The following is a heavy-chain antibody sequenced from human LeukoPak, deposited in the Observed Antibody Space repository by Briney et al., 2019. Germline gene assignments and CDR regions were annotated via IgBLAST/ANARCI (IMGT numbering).Heavy chain of an antibody. D-gene: IGHD1-26*01. CDR1: GGSISSSSYY. Sequence: PSETLSLTCTVSGGSISSSSYYWGWIRQPPGKGLEWIGSIYYSGSTYYNPSLKSRVTISVDTSKNQFSLKLSSVTAADTAVYYCARRWDYDPWGQGTQVTVSS. CDR3: ARRWDYDP. CDR2: IYYSGST. J-gene: IGHJ5*02. V-gene: IGHV4-39*01.